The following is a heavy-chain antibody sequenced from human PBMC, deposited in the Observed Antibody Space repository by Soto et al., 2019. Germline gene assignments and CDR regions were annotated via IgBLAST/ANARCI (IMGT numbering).Heavy chain of an antibody. J-gene: IGHJ4*02. CDR1: GFTFSNAW. Sequence: GGSLRLSCAASGFTFSNAWMNWVRQAPGKGLEWVGRIKSKTDGGTTDYAAPVKGRFTISRDDSKNTLYLQMDRLRPDDTAVYYCARDSSPYTGMADLFDSWGQGTQVTVSS. V-gene: IGHV3-15*07. D-gene: IGHD2-2*02. CDR2: IKSKTDGGTT. CDR3: ARDSSPYTGMADLFDS.